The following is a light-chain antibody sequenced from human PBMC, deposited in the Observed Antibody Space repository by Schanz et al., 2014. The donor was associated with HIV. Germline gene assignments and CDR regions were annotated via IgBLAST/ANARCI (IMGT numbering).Light chain of an antibody. V-gene: IGKV3-15*01. Sequence: EIVLTQSPGTLSLSPGERATLSCRASQSVGSNYLAWYQHKRGQAPRLLIYGASTRATGIPARFSGSGSGXXFTLTISSLQSXXXXXXYCQQYDTWPRTFGHGTKVDIK. CDR3: QQYDTWPRT. J-gene: IGKJ1*01. CDR1: QSVGSN. CDR2: GAS.